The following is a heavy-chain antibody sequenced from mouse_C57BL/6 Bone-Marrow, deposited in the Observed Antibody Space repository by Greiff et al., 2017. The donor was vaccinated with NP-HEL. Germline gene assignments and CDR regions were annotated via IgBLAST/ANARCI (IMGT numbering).Heavy chain of an antibody. CDR1: GFTFSSYA. D-gene: IGHD1-1*01. J-gene: IGHJ2*01. V-gene: IGHV5-4*03. Sequence: EVKVVESGGGLVKPGGSLKLSCAASGFTFSSYAMSWVRQTPERRLEWVATISDGGSYTYYPDNVQGRFTISRDNAKNNLYLQMSHLKSEDTAMYYCARAYYYGSSYTFDYWGQGTTLTVSS. CDR3: ARAYYYGSSYTFDY. CDR2: ISDGGSYT.